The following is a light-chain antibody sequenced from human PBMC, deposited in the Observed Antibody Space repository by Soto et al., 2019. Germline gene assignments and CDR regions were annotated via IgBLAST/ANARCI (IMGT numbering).Light chain of an antibody. CDR2: WAS. Sequence: DIVMTQSPDSLAVSLGERATIDCKSSQSVLYSSNHQNYLAWYQQKPGQPPQLLIYWASTWESGVPDRFSGSGSGTDFTLTISSLQAEDVAVYYCQQYYTTPLTFGGGTKVEIK. V-gene: IGKV4-1*01. CDR3: QQYYTTPLT. CDR1: QSVLYSSNHQNY. J-gene: IGKJ4*01.